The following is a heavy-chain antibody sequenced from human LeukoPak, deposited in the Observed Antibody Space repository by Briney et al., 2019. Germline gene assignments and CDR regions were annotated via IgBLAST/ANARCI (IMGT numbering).Heavy chain of an antibody. V-gene: IGHV1-46*01. J-gene: IGHJ5*02. CDR3: AREVTMVHNWFDP. D-gene: IGHD3-10*01. CDR2: INPSGGST. Sequence: ASVTVSCTASGYIFSSYYMHWVRQAPGQGLEWMGIINPSGGSTSYAQKFQGRVTMTRDTSTSTVYMELSSLRSEDTAVYYCAREVTMVHNWFDPWGQGALVTVSS. CDR1: GYIFSSYY.